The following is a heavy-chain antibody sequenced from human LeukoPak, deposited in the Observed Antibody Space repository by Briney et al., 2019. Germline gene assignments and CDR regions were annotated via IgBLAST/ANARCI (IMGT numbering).Heavy chain of an antibody. D-gene: IGHD3-10*01. V-gene: IGHV4-34*01. J-gene: IGHJ4*02. CDR1: GGSFSGYY. CDR3: ARAPGGFGEQH. CDR2: INHSGST. Sequence: PSETLSLTCAVYGGSFSGYYWSWIRQPPGKGLEWIGEINHSGSTNYNPSLKSRVIISVDTSKNQFSLKLSSVTAADTAVYYCARAPGGFGEQHWGQGTLVTVSS.